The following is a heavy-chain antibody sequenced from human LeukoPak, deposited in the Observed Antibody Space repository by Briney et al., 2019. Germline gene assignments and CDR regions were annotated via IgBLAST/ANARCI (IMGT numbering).Heavy chain of an antibody. CDR2: MNPNSGNT. D-gene: IGHD3-3*01. CDR1: GYTFTSYD. Sequence: ASVKVSCKASGYTFTSYDINWVRQATGQGLEWMGWMNPNSGNTGYAQKFQGRVTMTRNTFISTAYMELSSLRSEDTAVYYCARGFAKYYDFWSGYYTAKSGEIYYYYYMDVWGKGTTVTVSS. CDR3: ARGFAKYYDFWSGYYTAKSGEIYYYYYMDV. J-gene: IGHJ6*03. V-gene: IGHV1-8*01.